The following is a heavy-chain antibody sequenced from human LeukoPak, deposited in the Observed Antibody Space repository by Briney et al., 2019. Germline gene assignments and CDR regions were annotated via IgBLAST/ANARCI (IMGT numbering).Heavy chain of an antibody. CDR2: TNHSGST. D-gene: IGHD3-16*02. Sequence: SETLSLTCAVYGGSFSGYYWSWIRQPPGKGLEWIGETNHSGSTNYNPSLKSRVTISVDTSKNQFSLKLSSVTAADTAVYYCARFMITFGGVIVKGIDYWGQGTLVTVSS. J-gene: IGHJ4*02. V-gene: IGHV4-34*01. CDR1: GGSFSGYY. CDR3: ARFMITFGGVIVKGIDY.